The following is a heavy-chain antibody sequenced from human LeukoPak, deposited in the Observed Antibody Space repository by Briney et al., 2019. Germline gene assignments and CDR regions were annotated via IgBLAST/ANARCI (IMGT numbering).Heavy chain of an antibody. CDR2: ISYDGSNK. J-gene: IGHJ6*02. D-gene: IGHD5-12*01. Sequence: GGSLRLSCAASGFTFSSYGMHWVRQAPGKGLEWVAVISYDGSNKYYADSVKDRFTISRDNSKNTLYLQMNSLRAEDTAVYYCAKDLGLYSGYDQVGSDYYYYGMDVWGQGTTVTVSS. CDR1: GFTFSSYG. CDR3: AKDLGLYSGYDQVGSDYYYYGMDV. V-gene: IGHV3-30*18.